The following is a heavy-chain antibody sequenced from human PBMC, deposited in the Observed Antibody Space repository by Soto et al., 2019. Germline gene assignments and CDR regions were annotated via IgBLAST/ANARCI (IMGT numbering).Heavy chain of an antibody. D-gene: IGHD3-10*01. V-gene: IGHV3-23*01. Sequence: QLLQSGGGLVQPGGSLTLSCAASGFTFGTTDMSWVRQAPGEGLEWVSTIAGSGGITYYADSVKGRFTISRDNSRHTVYLQITSLRGDDTALYYCVKNSGWFNTWGQGALVTVSS. CDR2: IAGSGGIT. CDR3: VKNSGWFNT. CDR1: GFTFGTTD. J-gene: IGHJ5*02.